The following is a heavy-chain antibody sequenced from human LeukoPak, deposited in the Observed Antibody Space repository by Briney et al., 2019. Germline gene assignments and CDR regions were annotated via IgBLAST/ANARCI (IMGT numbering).Heavy chain of an antibody. Sequence: SVKVSCKASGGTFNRYAISWVGQAPGQGREWMGGIIPIFGTANYAQKFQVRVTLTTDDSTSTAYMELSSLSSEDTAVYYCASSWDGYNSPFDYWGQGTLVTVSS. CDR3: ASSWDGYNSPFDY. D-gene: IGHD5-24*01. CDR1: GGTFNRYA. CDR2: IIPIFGTA. J-gene: IGHJ4*02. V-gene: IGHV1-69*05.